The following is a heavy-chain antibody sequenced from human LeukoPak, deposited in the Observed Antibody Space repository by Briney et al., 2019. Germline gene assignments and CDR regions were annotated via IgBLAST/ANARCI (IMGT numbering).Heavy chain of an antibody. V-gene: IGHV3-23*01. CDR3: AMRDRGYGLDI. J-gene: IGHJ3*02. CDR1: GFSLGAYD. D-gene: IGHD3-10*01. CDR2: INGGGDIM. Sequence: PGGSLRLSCAASGFSLGAYDLIWVRQAPGKGLDWVSIINGGGDIMMYEDSVKGRFTISRDNSKNTFYLQMNSLRVEDTAVYYCAMRDRGYGLDIWGQGTMVTVSS.